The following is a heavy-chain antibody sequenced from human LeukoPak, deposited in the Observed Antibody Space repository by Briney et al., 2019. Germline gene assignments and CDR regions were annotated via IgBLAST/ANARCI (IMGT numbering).Heavy chain of an antibody. CDR3: ARGALLWFGAKMEYYFDY. V-gene: IGHV4-59*01. J-gene: IGHJ4*02. CDR2: IYYSGST. CDR1: GVSISMYY. Sequence: PAETLSLTCTVSGVSISMYYCSWIRQPPGKGLEWIGYIYYSGSTSYNPSLKSRVTISLATSNHQFSLNLRSVTAADTAVYYCARGALLWFGAKMEYYFDYWGQGTPLTVSS. D-gene: IGHD3-10*01.